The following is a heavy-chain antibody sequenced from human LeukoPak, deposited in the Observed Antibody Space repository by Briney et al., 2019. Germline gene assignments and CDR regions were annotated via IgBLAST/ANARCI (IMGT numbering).Heavy chain of an antibody. D-gene: IGHD3-22*01. Sequence: GESLQISCKGSGYSFTSYWIGWVRQLPGKGLEWMGIIYPGDSDTRYSPSFQGQVTISADKSISTAYLQWSSLKASDTAMYYCARGHYDSSGYYRAFDYWGQGTLVTVSS. CDR1: GYSFTSYW. CDR3: ARGHYDSSGYYRAFDY. V-gene: IGHV5-51*01. CDR2: IYPGDSDT. J-gene: IGHJ4*02.